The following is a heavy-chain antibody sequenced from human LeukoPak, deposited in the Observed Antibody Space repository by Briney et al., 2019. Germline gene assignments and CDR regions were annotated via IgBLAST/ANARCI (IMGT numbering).Heavy chain of an antibody. CDR1: GGSVINTNW. Sequence: SETLSLTCGVSGGSVINTNWWPWVRQPPGQGLEWIGEISLRGLTNYNPSLRSRLTMSLDESKNQVSLNLTSVTAADTAVYYCSRESGPFSPFGFWGQGTLVSVHS. CDR3: SRESGPFSPFGF. D-gene: IGHD1-26*01. J-gene: IGHJ4*02. CDR2: ISLRGLT. V-gene: IGHV4-4*02.